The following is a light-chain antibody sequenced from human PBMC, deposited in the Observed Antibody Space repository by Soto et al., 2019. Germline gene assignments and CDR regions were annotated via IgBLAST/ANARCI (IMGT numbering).Light chain of an antibody. Sequence: QSALTQPASVSGSPGQSITISCTGTTSDVGGYDFVSWYQEYPGIAPKLMIYEGSKRPSGVSNRFSGSKSGNTASLTISGLQAEDEADYYCCSYTGSSTVIFGGGTKLTVL. J-gene: IGLJ2*01. CDR2: EGS. V-gene: IGLV2-23*01. CDR1: TSDVGGYDF. CDR3: CSYTGSSTVI.